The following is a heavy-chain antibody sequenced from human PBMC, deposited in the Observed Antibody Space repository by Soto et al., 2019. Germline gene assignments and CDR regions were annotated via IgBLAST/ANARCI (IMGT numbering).Heavy chain of an antibody. CDR2: IKQDGNEK. CDR1: GFTFNTFW. V-gene: IGHV3-7*01. CDR3: AGGTGWLIEY. Sequence: EVRLVESGGGLVQSGGSLRVSCAASGFTFNTFWMNWVRQTPRKGLEWVAIIKQDGNEKFYVDSVRGRFTISRDNAENSLYLQMNSLRDEDTAVYYCAGGTGWLIEYWGQGTLVTVSA. D-gene: IGHD6-19*01. J-gene: IGHJ4*02.